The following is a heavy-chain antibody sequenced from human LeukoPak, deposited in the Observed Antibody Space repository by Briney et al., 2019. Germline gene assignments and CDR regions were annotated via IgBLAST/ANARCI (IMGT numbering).Heavy chain of an antibody. CDR2: ISYDGSNK. CDR1: GFPFSSYS. Sequence: GSLRLSCAASGFPFSSYSMHWVRQAPGQGVEWGAVISYDGSNKYYADSVKGRVTISRDNSKNTLYLQMNSLRAEDTAVYYCAREGLDCSSTSCYKPVDYWGQGTLVTVSS. CDR3: AREGLDCSSTSCYKPVDY. V-gene: IGHV3-30-3*01. J-gene: IGHJ4*02. D-gene: IGHD2-2*02.